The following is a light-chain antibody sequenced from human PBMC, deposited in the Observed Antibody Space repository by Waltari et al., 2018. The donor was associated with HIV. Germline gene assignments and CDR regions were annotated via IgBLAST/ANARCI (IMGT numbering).Light chain of an antibody. V-gene: IGLV2-11*01. CDR1: STVVAANNY. CDR2: DLI. CDR3: CSSAGRYIFV. Sequence: QSALTQSRSLPASPRQSITNSCTATSTVVAANNYAPWYQQHPGRAPRLLIFDLIKRPPGVPDRFSGSKSGNAASLTISGLQAEDEADYYCCSSAGRYIFVFGTGTKVTVL. J-gene: IGLJ1*01.